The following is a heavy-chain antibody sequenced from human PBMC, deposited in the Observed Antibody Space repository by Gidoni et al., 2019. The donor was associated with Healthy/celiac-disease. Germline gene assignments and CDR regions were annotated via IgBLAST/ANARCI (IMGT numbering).Heavy chain of an antibody. D-gene: IGHD5-18*01. V-gene: IGHV3-21*01. CDR3: ARDMVRTGTGYSPGMDV. Sequence: EVQLVESGGGLVKPGGSLRPSCAASGFTFSSYSMNWVRQAPGKGLEWVSSISSSSSYIYYADSVKGRFTISRDNAKNSLYLQMNSLRAEDTAVYYCARDMVRTGTGYSPGMDVWGQGTTVTVSS. CDR1: GFTFSSYS. CDR2: ISSSSSYI. J-gene: IGHJ6*02.